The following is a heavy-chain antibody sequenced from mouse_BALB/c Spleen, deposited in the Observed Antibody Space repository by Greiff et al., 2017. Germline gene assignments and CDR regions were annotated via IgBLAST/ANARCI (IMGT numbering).Heavy chain of an antibody. CDR3: ARWTTLVEDDAMDY. D-gene: IGHD1-1*01. Sequence: QVQLQQSGAELVRPGSSVKISCKASGYAFSSYWMNWVKQRPGQGLAWIGQIYPGDGDTNYNGKFKGKATLTADKSSSTAYMQLSSLTSEDSAVYFCARWTTLVEDDAMDYWGQGTSVTVSS. J-gene: IGHJ4*01. CDR1: GYAFSSYW. CDR2: IYPGDGDT. V-gene: IGHV1-80*01.